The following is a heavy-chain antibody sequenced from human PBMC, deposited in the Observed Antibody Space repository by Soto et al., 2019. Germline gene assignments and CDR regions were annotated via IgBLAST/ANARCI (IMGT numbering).Heavy chain of an antibody. CDR2: IGGSGRTT. CDR1: AFTFNNYA. J-gene: IGHJ4*02. D-gene: IGHD3-22*01. Sequence: GGSLRLSCAASAFTFNNYAMSWVRQAPGKGLEWVSGIGGSGRTTYYADSVKGRFTISRDNSNNTLFLRMNSLRAEDTAVYYCAKSRYSDSSGDFYDYWGQGTLVTVSS. V-gene: IGHV3-23*01. CDR3: AKSRYSDSSGDFYDY.